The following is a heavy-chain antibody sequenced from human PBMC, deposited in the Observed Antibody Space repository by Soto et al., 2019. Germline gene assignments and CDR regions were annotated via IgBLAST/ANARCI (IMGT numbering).Heavy chain of an antibody. J-gene: IGHJ6*02. V-gene: IGHV4-30-4*01. Sequence: SETLSLTCTVSGDSISSGDYYWSWIRQPPGKGLEWIGYIYYSGSTYYNPSLKSRVTVSVDTSKNQFSLKLSSVTAADTAVYYCARGFPVRINVLRFLEWPNPMDVWGQGTTVTVS. CDR2: IYYSGST. CDR3: ARGFPVRINVLRFLEWPNPMDV. D-gene: IGHD3-3*01. CDR1: GDSISSGDYY.